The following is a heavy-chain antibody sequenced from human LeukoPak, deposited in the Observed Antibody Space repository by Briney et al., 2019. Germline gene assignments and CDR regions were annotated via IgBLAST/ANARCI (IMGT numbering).Heavy chain of an antibody. J-gene: IGHJ6*03. CDR1: GGSISSYY. CDR2: IYYSGST. D-gene: IGHD2-15*01. V-gene: IGHV4-59*01. Sequence: SETLSLTCTVSGGSISSYYWSWIRQPPGEGLEWIGYIYYSGSTNYNPSLKSRVTISVDTSKNQFSLKLSSVTAADTAVYYCARDRAVVVVAATRSYYYYYMDVWGKGTTVTVSS. CDR3: ARDRAVVVVAATRSYYYYYMDV.